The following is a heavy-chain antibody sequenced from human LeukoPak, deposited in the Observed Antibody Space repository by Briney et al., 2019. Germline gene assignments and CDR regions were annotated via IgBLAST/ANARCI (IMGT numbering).Heavy chain of an antibody. V-gene: IGHV3-23*01. CDR1: GFTFSSYA. D-gene: IGHD1-20*01. CDR2: ISGSGGST. CDR3: ATINWNDGRLHY. Sequence: PGGSLRLSCAASGFTFSSYAISWVRQAPGKGLEWVSAISGSGGSTYYADSVKGRFTISRDNSKNTLYLQMNSLRAEDTAVYYCATINWNDGRLHYWGQGTLVTVSS. J-gene: IGHJ4*02.